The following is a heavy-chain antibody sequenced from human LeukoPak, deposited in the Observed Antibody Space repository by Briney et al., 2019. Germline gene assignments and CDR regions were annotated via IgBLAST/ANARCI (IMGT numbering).Heavy chain of an antibody. CDR1: GGSITSSDYY. Sequence: SETLSLTCTVSGGSITSSDYYWDWIRQPTGKELEWIGNFYYSGITYYNPSLRSRVTISVDTSKDQFSLKLSSVTAADTAVYYCASHHSGASPSDAFDIWGHGTMVTVSS. D-gene: IGHD5-12*01. CDR2: FYYSGIT. J-gene: IGHJ3*02. V-gene: IGHV4-39*01. CDR3: ASHHSGASPSDAFDI.